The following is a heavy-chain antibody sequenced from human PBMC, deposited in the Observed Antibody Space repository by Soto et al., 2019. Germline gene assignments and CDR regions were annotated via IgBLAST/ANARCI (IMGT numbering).Heavy chain of an antibody. CDR2: IVVGSGNT. D-gene: IGHD3-3*01. V-gene: IGHV1-58*01. CDR3: AVPVHGSNDFWSGDPSSYYYYGMDV. CDR1: GFTFTSSA. J-gene: IGHJ6*02. Sequence: SVKVSCKPSGFTFTSSAVQWVRQARGQRLEWIGWIVVGSGNTNYAQKFQERVTITRDMSTSTAYMGLSSLRSEDTAVYYCAVPVHGSNDFWSGDPSSYYYYGMDVWG.